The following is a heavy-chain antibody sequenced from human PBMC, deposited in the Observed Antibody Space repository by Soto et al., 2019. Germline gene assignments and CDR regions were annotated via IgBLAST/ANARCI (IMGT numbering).Heavy chain of an antibody. Sequence: SCRSGSKSCSWNRQPPGKGLEWIGYIFSSGTTYHNPSLKSRLTMSLDASQNQFSLKLNSLTDADTAVYFCARVPPPFDYSYGMDVWGQGTTGT. V-gene: IGHV4-30-4*01. CDR3: ARVPPPFDYSYGMDV. CDR1: SCRSGSKS. D-gene: IGHD3-16*01. CDR2: IFSSGTT. J-gene: IGHJ6*02.